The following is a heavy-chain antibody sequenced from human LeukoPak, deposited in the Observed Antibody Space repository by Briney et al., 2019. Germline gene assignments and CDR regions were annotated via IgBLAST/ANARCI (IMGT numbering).Heavy chain of an antibody. V-gene: IGHV3-30-3*01. J-gene: IGHJ5*02. CDR3: ARRSSGSYYGSGKGGNWFDP. D-gene: IGHD1-26*01. Sequence: GGSLRLSCAASGFTFSSYAMHWVRQAPGKGLEWVAVILYDGSNKYYADSVKGRFTISRDNSKNTLYLQMNSLRAEDTAVYYCARRSSGSYYGSGKGGNWFDPWGQGTLVTVSS. CDR1: GFTFSSYA. CDR2: ILYDGSNK.